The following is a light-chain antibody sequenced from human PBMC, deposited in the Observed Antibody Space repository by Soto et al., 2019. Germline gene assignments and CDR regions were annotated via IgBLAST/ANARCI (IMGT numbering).Light chain of an antibody. CDR2: DVT. CDR1: SSDVGGYNY. Sequence: QSALTQPRSVSGSPGQSVTISCTGTSSDVGGYNYVSWYQQHPGKAPKLMIYDVTKRPSGVPDHFSGSKSGNTASLTISGLQAEDEADYYCFSYTGSSRVVFGGGTKRTVL. J-gene: IGLJ2*01. CDR3: FSYTGSSRVV. V-gene: IGLV2-11*01.